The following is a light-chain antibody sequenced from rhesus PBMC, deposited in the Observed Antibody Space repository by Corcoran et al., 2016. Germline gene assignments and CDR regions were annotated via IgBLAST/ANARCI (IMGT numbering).Light chain of an antibody. CDR3: QQYSSSPPT. CDR1: PSVSTW. Sequence: DIQMTQSPSSLSASVGDTVPITCRASPSVSTWLAWDQQTPGKAPRLLIYMASLLQSGVPSRFGGRGSGTDFTLTINSLQSEDFATYFCQQYSSSPPTFGGGTKV. J-gene: IGKJ4*01. V-gene: IGKV1-22*01. CDR2: MAS.